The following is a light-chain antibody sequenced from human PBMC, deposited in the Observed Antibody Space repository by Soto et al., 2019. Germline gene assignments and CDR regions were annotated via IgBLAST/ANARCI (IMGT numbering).Light chain of an antibody. Sequence: QSVLTQPPSVSGAPGQRVTISCTGSSSNIGAGYDVHGYQQLPGTAPKLLIYGNSNRPSGVPYRFSDSKSGTSASLAITGLQAVDEAVYYCQSYDSSFVFGGRTKVTVL. CDR2: GNS. J-gene: IGLJ2*01. CDR3: QSYDSSFV. V-gene: IGLV1-40*01. CDR1: SSNIGAGYD.